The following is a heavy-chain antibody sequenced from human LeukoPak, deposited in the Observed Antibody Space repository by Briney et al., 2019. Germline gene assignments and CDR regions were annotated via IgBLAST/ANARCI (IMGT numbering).Heavy chain of an antibody. CDR2: INQDQRKK. CDR3: AKWMGRDS. CDR1: GFSFRTHW. D-gene: IGHD6-19*01. Sequence: PGWSLRLSCAASGFSFRTHWMSWVRQAPGKGLEWVAHINQDQRKKFYVDSVEGRFTISRDDAKTSLFLQMNSLRVEDTAVYYCAKWMGRDSWGQGTLVTVSS. J-gene: IGHJ4*02. V-gene: IGHV3-7*02.